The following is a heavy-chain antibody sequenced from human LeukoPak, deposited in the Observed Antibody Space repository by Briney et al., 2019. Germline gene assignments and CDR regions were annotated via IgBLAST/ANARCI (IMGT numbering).Heavy chain of an antibody. J-gene: IGHJ6*03. CDR2: LNPNSGNT. CDR3: ASSSIYYYYMDV. Sequence: ASVKVSCKASGYTFTSYDINWVRQATGQGLEWMGWLNPNSGNTGYAQKFQGRVTITGNTSISTAYMELSSLRSEDTAVYYCASSSIYYYYMDVWGKGTTVTVSS. V-gene: IGHV1-8*03. D-gene: IGHD3-3*02. CDR1: GYTFTSYD.